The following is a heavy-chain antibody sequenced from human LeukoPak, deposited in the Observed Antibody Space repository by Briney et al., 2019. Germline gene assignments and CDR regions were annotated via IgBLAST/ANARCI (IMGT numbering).Heavy chain of an antibody. CDR3: VRDYYNNGGGPFDY. V-gene: IGHV3-53*01. J-gene: IGHJ4*02. CDR2: TFSGGST. Sequence: QSGGSLRLSCAASGFTFSSYAMHWVRQAPGKGLEWVSVTFSGGSTYYADSVKGRFAISRDNSKNTLYLQMNSLRAEDTAVYYCVRDYYNNGGGPFDYWGQGTLVTVSS. CDR1: GFTFSSYA. D-gene: IGHD4-11*01.